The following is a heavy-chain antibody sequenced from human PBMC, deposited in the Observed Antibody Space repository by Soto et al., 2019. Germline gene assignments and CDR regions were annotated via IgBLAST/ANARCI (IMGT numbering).Heavy chain of an antibody. J-gene: IGHJ4*02. D-gene: IGHD5-12*01. Sequence: QVQLLESGGGVVQPGGSLRLSCVESGLTFSGLGMKFSSYGMGWVRQAPGKVLEWVAIIGGTGSREEYADSVSGRFTISRDNYKTTVYLQMSTLTVEDTGAYYCARCRMASSDYEPSRDWGPGTLVTVSS. V-gene: IGHV3-33*01. CDR3: ARCRMASSDYEPSRD. CDR2: IGGTGSRE. CDR1: GLTFSGLGMKFSSYG.